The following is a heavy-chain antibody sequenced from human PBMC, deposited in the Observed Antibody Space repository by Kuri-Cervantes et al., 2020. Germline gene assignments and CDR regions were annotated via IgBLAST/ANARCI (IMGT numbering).Heavy chain of an antibody. D-gene: IGHD2-15*01. CDR2: IRGSGGST. J-gene: IGHJ5*02. CDR1: GFTFSNYA. Sequence: GESLKISCAASGFTFSNYAMSWVRQAPGKGLEWVSTIRGSGGSTYYADSVEGRFTISRDNSKETLYLQMGSLRAEDTAVYYCARDTSCRGYICYPRFDPWGQGTLVTVSS. V-gene: IGHV3-23*01. CDR3: ARDTSCRGYICYPRFDP.